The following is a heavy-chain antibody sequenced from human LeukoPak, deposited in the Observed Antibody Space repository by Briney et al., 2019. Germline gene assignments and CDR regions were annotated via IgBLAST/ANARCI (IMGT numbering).Heavy chain of an antibody. CDR1: GFTFSSYW. CDR2: INSDGSST. CDR3: ARGGQWESHFDY. V-gene: IGHV3-74*01. Sequence: GGSLRLSCAASGFTFSSYWMHWVRQAPGKGLVWVSRINSDGSSTSYADSVKGRFTISRDNAKNTLYLQMNSLRAEDTAVYYCARGGQWESHFDYWGQGTLVTVSS. D-gene: IGHD1-26*01. J-gene: IGHJ4*02.